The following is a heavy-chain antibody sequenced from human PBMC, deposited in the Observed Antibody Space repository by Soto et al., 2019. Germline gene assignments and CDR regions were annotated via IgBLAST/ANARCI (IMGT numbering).Heavy chain of an antibody. J-gene: IGHJ6*04. CDR3: AREIAARL. CDR1: GFTFSSYW. Sequence: EVQLVESGGGLVQPGGSLRLSCAASGFTFSSYWMSWFRQAPGKGLEWVANIKQEGSEENYVDSVKGRFTNPRDNAKNALYLQMNSLRVEDTAVYYCAREIAARLWGKGTTVTVSS. V-gene: IGHV3-7*01. D-gene: IGHD6-6*01. CDR2: IKQEGSEE.